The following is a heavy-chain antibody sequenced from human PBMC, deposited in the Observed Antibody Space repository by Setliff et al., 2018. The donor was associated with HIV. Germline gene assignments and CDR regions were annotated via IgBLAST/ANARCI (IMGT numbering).Heavy chain of an antibody. CDR1: GFIFSNYR. CDR3: ARLMYSSGPGSFDY. CDR2: ISSSSTYT. J-gene: IGHJ4*02. Sequence: GESLTISCAASGFIFSNYRMNWVRQAPGKGLEWVSSISSSSTYTFYADSVKGRFTISRDNAKNSLYLQMNSLRAEDTAVYYCARLMYSSGPGSFDYWGQGTLVTVS. V-gene: IGHV3-21*01. D-gene: IGHD6-19*01.